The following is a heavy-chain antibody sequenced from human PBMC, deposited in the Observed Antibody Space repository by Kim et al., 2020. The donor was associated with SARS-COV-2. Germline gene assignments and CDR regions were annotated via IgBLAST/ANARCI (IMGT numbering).Heavy chain of an antibody. D-gene: IGHD3-9*01. J-gene: IGHJ4*02. V-gene: IGHV3-9*01. CDR2: ISWNSGSI. CDR3: AKGYEISGEYYFDY. Sequence: GGSLRLSCAASGFTFDDYAMHWVRQAPGKGLEWVSGISWNSGSIGYADSVKGRFTISRDNAKNSLYLQMNSLRAEDTALYYCAKGYEISGEYYFDYWGQGTLVTVSS. CDR1: GFTFDDYA.